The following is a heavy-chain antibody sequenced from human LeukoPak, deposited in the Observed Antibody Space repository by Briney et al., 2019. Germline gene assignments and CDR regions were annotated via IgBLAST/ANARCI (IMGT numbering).Heavy chain of an antibody. V-gene: IGHV4-4*07. Sequence: SETLSLTCTVSGGSISSYYWSWLRQPAGKGLEWIGRIYTSGSTNYNPSLKSRVTISVDTSKNQFSLKLSSVTAADTAVYYCAREDTAMAENYFDYWGQGTLVTVSS. D-gene: IGHD5-18*01. CDR2: IYTSGST. J-gene: IGHJ4*02. CDR3: AREDTAMAENYFDY. CDR1: GGSISSYY.